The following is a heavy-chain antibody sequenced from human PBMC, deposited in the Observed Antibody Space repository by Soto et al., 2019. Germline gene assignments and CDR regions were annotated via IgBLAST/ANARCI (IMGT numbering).Heavy chain of an antibody. V-gene: IGHV4-61*08. CDR3: ARHALYDFWSGYYLDY. J-gene: IGHJ4*02. Sequence: PSETLSLTCAVSGGSISSGGYSWSWIRQPPGKGLEWIGYIYYSGSTNYNPSLKSRVTISVDTSKNQFSLKLSSVTAADTAVYYCARHALYDFWSGYYLDYWGQGTLVTVSS. CDR2: IYYSGST. CDR1: GGSISSGGYS. D-gene: IGHD3-3*01.